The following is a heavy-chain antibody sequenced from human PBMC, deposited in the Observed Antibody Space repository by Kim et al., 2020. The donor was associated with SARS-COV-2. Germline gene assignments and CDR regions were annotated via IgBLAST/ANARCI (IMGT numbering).Heavy chain of an antibody. CDR1: GGSFSGYY. D-gene: IGHD3-10*01. Sequence: SETLSLTCAVYGGSFSGYYWSWIRQPPGKGLEGIGEINHSGSTNYNPSLKSRVTISVDTSKNQFSLKLSSVTAADTAVYYCARVRYFDYWGQGTLVTVSS. CDR2: INHSGST. J-gene: IGHJ4*02. CDR3: ARVRYFDY. V-gene: IGHV4-34*01.